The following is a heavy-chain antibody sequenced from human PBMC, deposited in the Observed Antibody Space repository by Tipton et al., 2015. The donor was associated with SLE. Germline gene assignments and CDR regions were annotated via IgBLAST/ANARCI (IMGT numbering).Heavy chain of an antibody. D-gene: IGHD4-17*01. V-gene: IGHV3-30*04. J-gene: IGHJ3*02. CDR3: ARYDHTDYYGLRAFDI. Sequence: RSLRLSCAASGFTFSTYAMHWVRQAPGKGLEWVAVISYDGSNKNYADSVKGRFTISRDKSKNTLYLQMNSLRAEDTAVYYCARYDHTDYYGLRAFDIWGQGTMVTVSS. CDR2: ISYDGSNK. CDR1: GFTFSTYA.